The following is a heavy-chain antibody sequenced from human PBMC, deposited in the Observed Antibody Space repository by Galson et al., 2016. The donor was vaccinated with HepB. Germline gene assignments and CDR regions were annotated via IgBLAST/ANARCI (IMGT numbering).Heavy chain of an antibody. CDR3: AGRSGAKDWLQYRTQFFDY. Sequence: SETLSLTCGASGGSFSCHSWNWIRQPPGKGREWIAEITHSGSTNHNPSHKSRVPISVDTPKNQFSLRLSSVTAADTAVDYCAGRSGAKDWLQYRTQFFDYWGQGTLLTVSS. CDR1: GGSFSCHS. D-gene: IGHD5-24*01. V-gene: IGHV4-34*01. J-gene: IGHJ4*01. CDR2: ITHSGST.